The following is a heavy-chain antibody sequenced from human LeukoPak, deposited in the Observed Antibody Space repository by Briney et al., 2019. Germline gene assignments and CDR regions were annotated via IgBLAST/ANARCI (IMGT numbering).Heavy chain of an antibody. V-gene: IGHV4-30-2*01. Sequence: TSQTLSLTCAVSGASISSGDYSWSWIRHPPGKGLEWVGYIYHSGSTTYNPSLKSRITISLDRSNNQFSLRLSSVTAADTAVYYCARGRDSRGYQFMGIDSWGQGTLVTVSS. J-gene: IGHJ4*02. CDR1: GASISSGDYS. D-gene: IGHD3-22*01. CDR3: ARGRDSRGYQFMGIDS. CDR2: IYHSGST.